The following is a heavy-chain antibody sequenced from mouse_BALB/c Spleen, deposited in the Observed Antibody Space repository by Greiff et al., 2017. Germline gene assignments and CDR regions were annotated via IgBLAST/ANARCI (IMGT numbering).Heavy chain of an antibody. D-gene: IGHD1-1*01. CDR1: GFTFSSYT. CDR2: ISSGGGNT. CDR3: AREGITTVVAPNYYAMDY. J-gene: IGHJ4*01. Sequence: DVHLVESGGGLVKPGGSLKLSCAASGFTFSSYTMSWVRQTPEKRLEWVATISSGGGNTYYPDSVKGRFTISSDNAKNNLYLQMSSLRSEDTALYYCAREGITTVVAPNYYAMDYWGQGTSVTVSS. V-gene: IGHV5-9*03.